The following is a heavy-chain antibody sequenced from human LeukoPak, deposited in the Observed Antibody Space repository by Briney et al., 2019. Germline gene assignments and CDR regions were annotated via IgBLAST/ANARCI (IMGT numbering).Heavy chain of an antibody. CDR1: GFTFSCYL. D-gene: IGHD1-14*01. V-gene: IGHV3-74*01. J-gene: IGHJ4*02. CDR3: ARDRGWNQLDY. Sequence: PGGPLRLSCAASGFTFSCYLMHLVRPVPGQAAGKGLVWVSRINGDGSRATYADSVRGRFTISRDNAKDTLYLQMNRLRAEATVVYYCARDRGWNQLDYWGQGNLVTVSS. CDR2: INGDGSRA.